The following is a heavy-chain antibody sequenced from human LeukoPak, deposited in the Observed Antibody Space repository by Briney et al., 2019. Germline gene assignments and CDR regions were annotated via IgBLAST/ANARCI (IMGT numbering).Heavy chain of an antibody. Sequence: GGSLRLSCAASGFTFSSYSMNWVRQAPGKGLEWVGRIKSKTDGGTTDYAAPVKGRFTISRDDSKNTLYLQMNSLKTEDTAVYYCTTDYYYDSSGYVGQDVWGQGTTVTVSS. CDR3: TTDYYYDSSGYVGQDV. V-gene: IGHV3-15*01. CDR2: IKSKTDGGTT. CDR1: GFTFSSYS. D-gene: IGHD3-22*01. J-gene: IGHJ6*02.